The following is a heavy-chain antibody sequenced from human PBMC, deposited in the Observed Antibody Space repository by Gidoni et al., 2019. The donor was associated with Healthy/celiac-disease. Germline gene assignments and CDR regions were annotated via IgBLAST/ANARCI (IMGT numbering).Heavy chain of an antibody. CDR1: GFTFSSYG. D-gene: IGHD6-6*01. CDR3: AKDHLGSIAARPLSPGY. Sequence: QVQLVESGGGVVQPGRSLRLSCAASGFTFSSYGRHWVRQAPGKGLEWVAIISYDVRNKYYADSVKGRFTISRDNSKNTLYLQMNSLRAEDTAVYYCAKDHLGSIAARPLSPGYWGQGTLVTVSS. CDR2: ISYDVRNK. J-gene: IGHJ4*02. V-gene: IGHV3-30*18.